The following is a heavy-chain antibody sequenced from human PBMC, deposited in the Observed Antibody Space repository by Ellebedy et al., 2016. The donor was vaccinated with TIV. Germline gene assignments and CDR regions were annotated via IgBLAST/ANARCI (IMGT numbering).Heavy chain of an antibody. CDR1: GFTFSSYN. J-gene: IGHJ4*02. CDR2: ISSSSIYI. V-gene: IGHV3-21*01. CDR3: ARDRETDFDY. D-gene: IGHD3-10*01. Sequence: GESLKISXAASGFTFSSYNMNWVRQAPGKGLEWVSSISSSSIYIYYADSVKGRFTISRDNTKNSLFLQINNLRVEDTAVYYCARDRETDFDYWGQGTLVTVSS.